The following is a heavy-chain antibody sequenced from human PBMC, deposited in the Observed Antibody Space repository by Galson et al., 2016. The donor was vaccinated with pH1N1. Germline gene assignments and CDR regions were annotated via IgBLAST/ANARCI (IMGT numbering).Heavy chain of an antibody. D-gene: IGHD5-24*01. V-gene: IGHV1-24*01. Sequence: SVKVSCKVSGYTFVEVSIHWVRQAPGKGLEWMGSSDPEGDETVYSQKLQGRVTMTRDISADTAYMELSSLESEDTAVYYCAGGPRCHSSSCYNYDYYYMDFWGQGSTVTVSS. CDR3: AGGPRCHSSSCYNYDYYYMDF. CDR1: GYTFVEVS. J-gene: IGHJ6*03. CDR2: SDPEGDET.